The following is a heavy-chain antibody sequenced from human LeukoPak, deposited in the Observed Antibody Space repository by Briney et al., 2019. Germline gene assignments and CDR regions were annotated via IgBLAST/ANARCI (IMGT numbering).Heavy chain of an antibody. CDR3: ARDPFWSSLYYYYYGMDV. V-gene: IGHV1-18*01. CDR2: ISAYNGNT. D-gene: IGHD3-3*01. CDR1: GYTFTSYG. J-gene: IGHJ6*02. Sequence: ASVKVSCKASGYTFTSYGISWVRQAPGQGLEWMGWISAYNGNTNYAQKLQGRVTMTTDTSTSTAYMELRSLRSDDTAVYYCARDPFWSSLYYYYYGMDVWGQGTTVTVSS.